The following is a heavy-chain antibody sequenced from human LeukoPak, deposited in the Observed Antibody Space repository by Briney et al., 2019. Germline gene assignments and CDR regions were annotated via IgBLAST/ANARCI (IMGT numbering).Heavy chain of an antibody. Sequence: PGGSLGLSCAASGFTFSSYAMSWVRQAPGKGLEWVAVISYDGSNKYYADSVKGRFTISRDNSKNTLYLQMNSLRAEDTAVYYCARDLRAVAGTDYFDYWGQGTLVTVSS. J-gene: IGHJ4*02. CDR2: ISYDGSNK. D-gene: IGHD6-19*01. CDR3: ARDLRAVAGTDYFDY. V-gene: IGHV3-30-3*01. CDR1: GFTFSSYA.